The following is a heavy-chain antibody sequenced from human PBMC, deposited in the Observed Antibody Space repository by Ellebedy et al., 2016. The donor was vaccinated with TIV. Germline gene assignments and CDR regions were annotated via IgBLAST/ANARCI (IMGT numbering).Heavy chain of an antibody. CDR1: GFTFSSYA. D-gene: IGHD5-12*01. CDR2: IWYDGSNK. J-gene: IGHJ4*02. V-gene: IGHV3-33*08. Sequence: GGSLRLSCAASGFTFSSYAMHWVRQAPGKGLEWVAVIWYDGSNKYYADSVKGRFTISRDNSKNTLYLQMNSLRAEDTAVYYCARGSGYTDSGIDYWGQGSLVTVPS. CDR3: ARGSGYTDSGIDY.